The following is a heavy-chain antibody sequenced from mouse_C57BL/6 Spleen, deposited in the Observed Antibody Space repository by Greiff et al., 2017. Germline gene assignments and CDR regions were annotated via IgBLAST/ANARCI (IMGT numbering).Heavy chain of an antibody. CDR3: ARWLLREAMDY. D-gene: IGHD2-3*01. J-gene: IGHJ4*01. CDR2: IYPGSGST. Sequence: VQLQQPGAELVKPGASVKMSCKASGYTFTSYWITWVKQRPGQGLEWIGDIYPGSGSTNYNEKFKSKATLTVDTSSSTAYKQLSSLTSEDSAVYYCARWLLREAMDYWGQGTSVTVSS. V-gene: IGHV1-55*01. CDR1: GYTFTSYW.